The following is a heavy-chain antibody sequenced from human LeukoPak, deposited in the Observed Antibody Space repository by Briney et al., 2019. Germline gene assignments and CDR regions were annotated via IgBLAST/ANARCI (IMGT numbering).Heavy chain of an antibody. J-gene: IGHJ4*02. CDR1: GLTVSSNY. D-gene: IGHD6-13*01. CDR2: IYSGGST. Sequence: GGSLRLSCAASGLTVSSNYMSWVRQAPGKGLEWVSVIYSGGSTYYADSVKGRFTISRDNSKNTLYLQMNSLRAEDTAVYYCAKDYCADSSSYLPCYFDYWGQGTLVTVSS. V-gene: IGHV3-53*01. CDR3: AKDYCADSSSYLPCYFDY.